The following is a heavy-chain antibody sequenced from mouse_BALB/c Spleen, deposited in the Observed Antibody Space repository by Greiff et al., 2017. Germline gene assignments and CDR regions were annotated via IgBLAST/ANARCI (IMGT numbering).Heavy chain of an antibody. D-gene: IGHD1-1*02. Sequence: QVQLKESGAELVRPGTSVKISCKASGYTFTNYWLGWVKQRPGHGLEWIGDIYPGGGYTNYNEKFKGKATLTADTSSSTAYMQLSRLTSEDSAVYFCAREGGKGFAMDNWGEGTPDTVSS. CDR1: GYTFTNYW. J-gene: IGHJ4*01. CDR3: AREGGKGFAMDN. CDR2: IYPGGGYT. V-gene: IGHV1-63*02.